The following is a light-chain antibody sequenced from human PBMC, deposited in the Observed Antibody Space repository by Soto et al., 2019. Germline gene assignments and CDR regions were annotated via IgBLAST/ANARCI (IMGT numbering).Light chain of an antibody. CDR3: SSYTSSSTLVV. CDR2: DVS. V-gene: IGLV2-14*01. J-gene: IGLJ2*01. CDR1: SSDVGGYNY. Sequence: QSALTQPASVSGSPGQSITISCTGASSDVGGYNYVSWYQQHPGKAPKRMIYDVSNRPSGVSIRFSGSKSGNTASLTISGLQAEDEADYYCSSYTSSSTLVVFGGGTQLTVL.